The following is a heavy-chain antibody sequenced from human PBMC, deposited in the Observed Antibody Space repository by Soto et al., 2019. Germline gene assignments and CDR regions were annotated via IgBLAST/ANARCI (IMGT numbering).Heavy chain of an antibody. Sequence: EVQLLESGGGVVQPGGSLRLSCAASGFTFSNYAMTWVRQAPGKGLEWVSGISGSGSSIYYADSVNGRFTISRDNSKNTLYLQMNSLRAEDTAVYYCAKGGDSSSLKNWFDPWGQGTLFTVSS. CDR2: ISGSGSSI. CDR3: AKGGDSSSLKNWFDP. D-gene: IGHD6-13*01. V-gene: IGHV3-23*01. J-gene: IGHJ5*02. CDR1: GFTFSNYA.